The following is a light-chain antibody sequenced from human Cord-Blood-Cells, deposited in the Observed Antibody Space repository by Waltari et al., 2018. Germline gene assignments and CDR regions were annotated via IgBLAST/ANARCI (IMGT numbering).Light chain of an antibody. CDR3: QVWDSSSDHPV. CDR1: NIGRKR. Sequence: SYVLTQPPSVSVAPGTTARITCGGNNIGRKRAPCHQQKPGQPPVLVIYYDSDRPSGIPERFSGSNSGNTATLTISRVEAGDEADYYCQVWDSSSDHPVFGGGTKLTVL. J-gene: IGLJ3*02. V-gene: IGLV3-21*04. CDR2: YDS.